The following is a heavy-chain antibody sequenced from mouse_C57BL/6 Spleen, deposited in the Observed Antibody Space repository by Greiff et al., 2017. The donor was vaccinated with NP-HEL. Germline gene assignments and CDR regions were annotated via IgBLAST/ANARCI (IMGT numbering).Heavy chain of an antibody. CDR2: ISSGGSYT. D-gene: IGHD4-1*01. V-gene: IGHV5-6*01. CDR1: GFTFSSYG. Sequence: DVQLVESGGDLVKPGGSLKLSCAASGFTFSSYGMSWVRQTPDKRLEWVATISSGGSYTYYPDSVKGLFTISRDNAKNTLYLQMSSLKSEDTAMYYCARQEDWDWFAYWGQGTLVTVSA. J-gene: IGHJ3*01. CDR3: ARQEDWDWFAY.